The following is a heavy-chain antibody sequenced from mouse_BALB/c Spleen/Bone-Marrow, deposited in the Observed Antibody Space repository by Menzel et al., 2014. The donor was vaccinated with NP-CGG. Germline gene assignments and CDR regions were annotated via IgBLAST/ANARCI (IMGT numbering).Heavy chain of an antibody. J-gene: IGHJ4*01. CDR3: ARSSPYYDMYY. D-gene: IGHD6-1*01. Sequence: EVQLQQSGAELVKPGASVMLSCTASGFNIKDTYMYWVKQRPEQGLEWIGRIDPANGDSKYDPKFQGKATITADTSSNTAYLQLSSLTSEDTAVYYCARSSPYYDMYYWGQGTSVTVSS. CDR2: IDPANGDS. V-gene: IGHV14-3*02. CDR1: GFNIKDTY.